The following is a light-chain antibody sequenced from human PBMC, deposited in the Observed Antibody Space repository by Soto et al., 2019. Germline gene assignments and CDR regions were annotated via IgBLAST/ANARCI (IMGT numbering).Light chain of an antibody. CDR3: QQRSNWPPN. CDR1: QSVSSY. Sequence: EIVLTQSPATLSFSPGERSTLPCRASQSVSSYLAWYQQKPGQAPRLLIYDASNRAAGIPARFSGSGSGTEFTLTISSLEPEDFAVYYCQQRSNWPPNFGQGTRLEIK. V-gene: IGKV3-11*01. J-gene: IGKJ5*01. CDR2: DAS.